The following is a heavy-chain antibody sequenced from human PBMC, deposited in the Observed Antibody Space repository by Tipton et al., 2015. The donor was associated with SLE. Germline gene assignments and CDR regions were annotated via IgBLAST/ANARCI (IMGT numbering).Heavy chain of an antibody. Sequence: TLSLTCAVYGGSFSGYYWSWIRQAPGKGLEWIGEINHSGSPNYNPSLKSRVTISVDKSKNQFSLKLSSVTAADTAVYYCARDPGAVTDYWGQGTLVTVSS. CDR2: INHSGSP. CDR3: ARDPGAVTDY. CDR1: GGSFSGYY. J-gene: IGHJ4*02. V-gene: IGHV4-34*01. D-gene: IGHD3-16*01.